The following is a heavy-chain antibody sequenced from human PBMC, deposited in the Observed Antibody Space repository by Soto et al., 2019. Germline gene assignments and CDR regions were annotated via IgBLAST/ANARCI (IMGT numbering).Heavy chain of an antibody. CDR1: GGSISSGGYY. V-gene: IGHV4-31*03. CDR3: ARGPSGYDLSGYYYGMDV. D-gene: IGHD5-12*01. Sequence: QVQLQESGPGLVKPSQTLSLTCTVSGGSISSGGYYWSWIRQHPGKGLEWIGYICYSGSTYYNPSLKSRVTISVDTSKNPFSLKLSSVTAAGTAVYYCARGPSGYDLSGYYYGMDVWGQGTTVTVAS. CDR2: ICYSGST. J-gene: IGHJ6*02.